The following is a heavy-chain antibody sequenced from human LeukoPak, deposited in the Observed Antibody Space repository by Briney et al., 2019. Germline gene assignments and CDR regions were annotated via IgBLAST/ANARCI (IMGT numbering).Heavy chain of an antibody. J-gene: IGHJ6*03. CDR3: ATERDYSDNSTSFYYMDV. D-gene: IGHD4-17*01. CDR1: GGYIGSDY. Sequence: SETLSLTCTVSGGYIGSDYWSWIRQPAGKGLKWIGRIDTSNNTDYNPSLISRVDMSADMSTSQFFLRLTSVTAADTAVYYCATERDYSDNSTSFYYMDVWGKGTTVTVSS. CDR2: IDTSNNT. V-gene: IGHV4-4*07.